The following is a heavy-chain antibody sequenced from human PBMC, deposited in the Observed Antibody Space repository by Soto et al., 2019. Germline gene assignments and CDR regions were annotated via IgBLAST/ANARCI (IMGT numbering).Heavy chain of an antibody. V-gene: IGHV3-23*01. CDR1: GFTFSSYA. CDR2: ISGSGGST. Sequence: TGGSLRLSCAASGFTFSSYAMSWVRQAPGKGLEWVSAISGSGGSTYYADSVKGRFTISRDNSKNTLYLQMNSLIAEDTALDPCAKSSPVKVSPMRSGGHYFDYWGQGTLVTVSS. J-gene: IGHJ4*02. D-gene: IGHD3-10*01. CDR3: AKSSPVKVSPMRSGGHYFDY.